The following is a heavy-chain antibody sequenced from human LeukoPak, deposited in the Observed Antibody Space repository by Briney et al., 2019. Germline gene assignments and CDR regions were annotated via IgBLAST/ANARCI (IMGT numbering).Heavy chain of an antibody. CDR2: ISGSGGST. CDR1: GFTLSSYA. CDR3: AKRGAYSPPY. Sequence: GGSLRLSCAASGFTLSSYAMNWVRQAPGKGLEWVSAISGSGGSTYYADSVKGRFTISRDNSKNTLYLQMNSLRAEDTAAYYCAKRGAYSPPYWGQGTLVTVSS. D-gene: IGHD5-18*01. J-gene: IGHJ4*02. V-gene: IGHV3-23*01.